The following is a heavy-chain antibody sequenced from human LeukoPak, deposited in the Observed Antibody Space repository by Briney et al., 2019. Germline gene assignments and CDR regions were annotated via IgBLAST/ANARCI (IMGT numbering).Heavy chain of an antibody. CDR2: ISYDGSNK. J-gene: IGHJ3*02. CDR3: ARVWVEQWLGIDAFDI. CDR1: GFTFSSYA. V-gene: IGHV3-30*04. Sequence: PGGSLRLSCAASGFTFSSYAMSWVRQAPGKGLEWVAVISYDGSNKYYADSVKGRFTISRDNSKNTLYLQMNSLRAEDTAVYYCARVWVEQWLGIDAFDIWGQGTMVTVSS. D-gene: IGHD6-19*01.